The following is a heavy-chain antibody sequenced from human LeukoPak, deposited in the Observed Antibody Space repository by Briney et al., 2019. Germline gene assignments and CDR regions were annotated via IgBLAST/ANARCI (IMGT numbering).Heavy chain of an antibody. CDR2: ISAYNGNT. J-gene: IGHJ6*02. V-gene: IGHV1-18*01. CDR3: ARYYYDSSGYYYYYYYGMDV. Sequence: GASVKVSCKASGYTFTSYGISWVRQAPGQGLEWMGWISAYNGNTNYVQKLQGRVTMTTDTSTSTAYMELRSLRSDDAAVYYCARYYYDSSGYYYYYYYGMDVWGQGTTVTVSS. CDR1: GYTFTSYG. D-gene: IGHD3-22*01.